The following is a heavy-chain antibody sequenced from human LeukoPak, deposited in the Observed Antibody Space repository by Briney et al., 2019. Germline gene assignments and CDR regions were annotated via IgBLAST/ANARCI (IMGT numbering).Heavy chain of an antibody. CDR3: ARRLRIEGGTRRGDALDM. Sequence: SETLSLTCTVSGGSVSSDSYYWSWIRQPPGKGLEWIGYIYNSGSTNYNPSLKSRVTISTDTSKKQFSLRVSSVTAADTAVYYCARRLRIEGGTRRGDALDMWGQGTMVTVSS. D-gene: IGHD1-26*01. V-gene: IGHV4-61*01. CDR1: GGSVSSDSYY. J-gene: IGHJ3*02. CDR2: IYNSGST.